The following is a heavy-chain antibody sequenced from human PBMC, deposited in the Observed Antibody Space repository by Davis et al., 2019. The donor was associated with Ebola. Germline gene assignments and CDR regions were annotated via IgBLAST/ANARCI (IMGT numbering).Heavy chain of an antibody. CDR1: GFTFSSYS. J-gene: IGHJ6*03. CDR3: ARDVSIFGVVTAPYMDV. CDR2: ISSSSSYI. V-gene: IGHV3-21*01. D-gene: IGHD3-3*01. Sequence: GGSLRLSCVASGFTFSSYSMNWVRQAPGKGLEWVSSISSSSSYIYYADSVKGRFTISRDNAKNSLYLQMNSLRAEDTAVYYCARDVSIFGVVTAPYMDVWGKGTTVTVSS.